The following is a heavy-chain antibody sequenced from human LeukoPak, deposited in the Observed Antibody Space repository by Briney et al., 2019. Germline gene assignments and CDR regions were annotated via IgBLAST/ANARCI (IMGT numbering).Heavy chain of an antibody. CDR3: ARSGRPLTYYYGSGSYRNWFDP. CDR1: GGSISSYY. D-gene: IGHD3-10*01. CDR2: IYYSGST. V-gene: IGHV4-59*01. Sequence: KPSETLSLTCTVSGGSISSYYWSWIRQPPGKGLEWIGYIYYSGSTNYNPSLKSRVTISVDTSKNHFSLKLSSVTAAGTAVYYCARSGRPLTYYYGSGSYRNWFDPWGQGTLVTVSS. J-gene: IGHJ5*02.